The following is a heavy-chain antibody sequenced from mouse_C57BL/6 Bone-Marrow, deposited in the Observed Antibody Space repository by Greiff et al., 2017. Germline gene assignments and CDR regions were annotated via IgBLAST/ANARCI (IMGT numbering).Heavy chain of an antibody. J-gene: IGHJ4*01. CDR2: IDPETGGT. V-gene: IGHV1-15*01. D-gene: IGHD1-1*02. Sequence: VQLQQSGAELVRPGASVTLSCTASGYTFTDYEMHWVKQTPVHGLEWIGAIDPETGGTAYNQKFKGKAILTADKSSSTAYMGLRSLTSEDSAVYYCTWYMDYWGQGTSVTVSS. CDR1: GYTFTDYE. CDR3: TWYMDY.